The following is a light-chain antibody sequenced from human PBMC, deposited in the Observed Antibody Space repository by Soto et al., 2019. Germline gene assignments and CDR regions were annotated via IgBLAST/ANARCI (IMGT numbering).Light chain of an antibody. Sequence: QSALTQPRSVSGSPGQSVTISCTGTSSDVGGYNYVSWYQQHPGKAPKLMIYEVSKRPSGAPDRFYGSKSGNTASLTISGLQTEDEADYYCCSYAGTYTVLFGGGTKLTVL. J-gene: IGLJ2*01. CDR1: SSDVGGYNY. CDR2: EVS. V-gene: IGLV2-11*01. CDR3: CSYAGTYTVL.